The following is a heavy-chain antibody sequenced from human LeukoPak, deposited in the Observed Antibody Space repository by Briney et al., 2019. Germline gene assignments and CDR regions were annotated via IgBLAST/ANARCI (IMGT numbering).Heavy chain of an antibody. J-gene: IGHJ6*02. V-gene: IGHV3-21*01. D-gene: IGHD6-19*01. CDR3: ARDLSSGWYPYYYYGMDV. CDR1: GFTVSSYS. Sequence: GSLRLSCAASGFTVSSYSMNWVRQAPGKGLEWVSSISSSSSYIYYADSVKGRFTISRDNAKNSLYLQMNSLRAEDTAVYYCARDLSSGWYPYYYYGMDVWGQGTTVTVSS. CDR2: ISSSSSYI.